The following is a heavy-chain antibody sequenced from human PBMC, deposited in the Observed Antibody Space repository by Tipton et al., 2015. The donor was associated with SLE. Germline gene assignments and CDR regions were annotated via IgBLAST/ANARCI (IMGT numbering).Heavy chain of an antibody. V-gene: IGHV3-48*01. CDR3: ARGSGSYYTPYYFDN. CDR1: GFTFSSYS. J-gene: IGHJ4*02. Sequence: SLRLSCATSGFTFSSYSMNWVRQAPGKGLEWVSYISSSLGTIHYADSVKGRFTISRDSAKNSLYLQMNTLRAEDTAVYYCARGSGSYYTPYYFDNWGQGTLVTVSS. CDR2: ISSSLGTI. D-gene: IGHD3-10*01.